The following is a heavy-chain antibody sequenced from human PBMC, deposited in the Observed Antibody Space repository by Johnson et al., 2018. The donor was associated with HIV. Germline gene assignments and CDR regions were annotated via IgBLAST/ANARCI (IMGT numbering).Heavy chain of an antibody. CDR3: ARAPRWFNVFDI. V-gene: IGHV3-7*05. Sequence: VQLVESGGGLVQPGGSLRLSCPASGFTFSSYWMNWVRQAPGKGLEWVANIKQDGSEKYYVDSVKGRFTISRDNAKNSLYLQMNSLRAEDTAVYYCARAPRWFNVFDIWGQGTMVTVCS. CDR1: GFTFSSYW. J-gene: IGHJ3*02. D-gene: IGHD4-23*01. CDR2: IKQDGSEK.